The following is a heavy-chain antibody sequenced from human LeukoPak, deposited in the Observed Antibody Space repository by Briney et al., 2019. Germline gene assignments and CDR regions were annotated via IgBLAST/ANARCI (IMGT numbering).Heavy chain of an antibody. CDR2: IYYSGST. V-gene: IGHV4-61*08. CDR3: ARDSSGWYEGWFDP. CDR1: GGSISSGGYY. D-gene: IGHD6-19*01. J-gene: IGHJ5*02. Sequence: SETLSLTCTVSGGSISSGGYYWSWIRQPPGKGLEWIGYIYYSGSTNYNPSLKSRVTISVDTSKNQFSLKLSSVTAADTAVYYCARDSSGWYEGWFDPWGQGTLVTVSS.